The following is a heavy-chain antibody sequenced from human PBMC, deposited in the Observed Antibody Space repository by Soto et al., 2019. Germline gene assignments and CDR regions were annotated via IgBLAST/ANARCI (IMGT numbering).Heavy chain of an antibody. CDR2: IIPIFGTA. CDR1: GGTFSSYA. D-gene: IGHD1-26*01. J-gene: IGHJ4*02. Sequence: QVQLVQSGAEVKKPGSSVKVSCKASGGTFSSYAISWVRQAPGQGLEWMGGIIPIFGTANYAQKFQGRVVITADKSTSTAYMELSSLRSEDTALYYCTRGWETVGTTTPFAYWGQGTLVTVSS. V-gene: IGHV1-69*06. CDR3: TRGWETVGTTTPFAY.